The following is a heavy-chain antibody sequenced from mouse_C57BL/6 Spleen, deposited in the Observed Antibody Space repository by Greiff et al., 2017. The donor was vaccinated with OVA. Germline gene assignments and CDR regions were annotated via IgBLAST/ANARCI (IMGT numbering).Heavy chain of an antibody. CDR3: ARVYGNYGDY. CDR2: ISDGGSYT. J-gene: IGHJ2*01. D-gene: IGHD2-1*01. CDR1: GFTFSSYA. Sequence: EVMLVESGGGLVKPGGSLKLSCAASGFTFSSYAMSWVRQTPEKRLEWVATISDGGSYTYYPDNVKGRFTISRDNAKNNLYLQMSHLKSEDTAMYYCARVYGNYGDYWGQGTTLTVSS. V-gene: IGHV5-4*03.